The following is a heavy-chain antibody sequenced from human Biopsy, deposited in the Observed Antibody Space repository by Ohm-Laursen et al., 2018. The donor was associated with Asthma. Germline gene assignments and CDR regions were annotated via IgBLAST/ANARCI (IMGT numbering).Heavy chain of an antibody. J-gene: IGHJ6*02. CDR2: IAWDGINS. CDR1: GFTFSTYG. V-gene: IGHV3-30*03. CDR3: ARVGESDLVGGLDV. D-gene: IGHD2-21*01. Sequence: RSLRLSCSASGFTFSTYGMHWVRQAPGKGLEWVAFIAWDGINSYYADSVKGRFTISRDNSRNTLYLQKNSLRADDTAVYYCARVGESDLVGGLDVWGQGTTVIVS.